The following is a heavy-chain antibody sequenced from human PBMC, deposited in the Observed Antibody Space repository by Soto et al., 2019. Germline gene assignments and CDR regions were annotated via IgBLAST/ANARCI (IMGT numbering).Heavy chain of an antibody. J-gene: IGHJ4*02. Sequence: GGSLRLSCAASGFTFSSYAMHWVRQAPGKGLEWVAVISYDGSNKYYADSVKGRFTISRDNSKNTLYLQMNSLRAEDTAVYYCARDGGSSSWYGYFDYWGQGTLVTVSS. V-gene: IGHV3-30-3*01. CDR2: ISYDGSNK. CDR1: GFTFSSYA. CDR3: ARDGGSSSWYGYFDY. D-gene: IGHD6-13*01.